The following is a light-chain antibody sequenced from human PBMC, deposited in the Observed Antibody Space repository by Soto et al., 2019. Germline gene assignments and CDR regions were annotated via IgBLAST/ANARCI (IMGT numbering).Light chain of an antibody. J-gene: IGLJ1*01. CDR1: SSDIGGYNY. CDR2: DVA. Sequence: QSALTQPASVSGSPGQSITISCTGTSSDIGGYNYVSWYRQHPGKAPELMIYDVANRPSGVSDRFSGSKSGNTASLTISGLQTEDEADYYCSSYTSTSTLYVFRTGTKVTVL. V-gene: IGLV2-14*03. CDR3: SSYTSTSTLYV.